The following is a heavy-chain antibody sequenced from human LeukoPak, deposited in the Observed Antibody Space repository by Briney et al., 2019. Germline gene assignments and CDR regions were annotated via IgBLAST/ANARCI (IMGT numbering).Heavy chain of an antibody. V-gene: IGHV1-2*02. CDR2: INPNSGGT. D-gene: IGHD2-2*01. J-gene: IGHJ6*03. Sequence: ASVKVSCKASGYTFTGYYVHWVRQAPGQGLEWMGWINPNSGGTNYAQKFQGRVTMTRDTSISTAYMELSRLRSDDTAVYYCARKYCSSTSCYRHYYYYMDVWGKGTTVTVSS. CDR3: ARKYCSSTSCYRHYYYYMDV. CDR1: GYTFTGYY.